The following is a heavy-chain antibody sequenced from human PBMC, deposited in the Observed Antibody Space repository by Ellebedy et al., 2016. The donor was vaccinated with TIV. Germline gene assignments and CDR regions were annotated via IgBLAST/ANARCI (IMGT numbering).Heavy chain of an antibody. Sequence: AASVKVSCKGSGYTFNSYGISWVRQAPGQGLEWMGWITVYNGNTYYAQKLQDRVTMTTDTSTSTAYMELRSLRSDDTAVYYCARDSDCSGGNCYLDYWGQGTLVTVSS. J-gene: IGHJ4*02. CDR1: GYTFNSYG. V-gene: IGHV1-18*04. D-gene: IGHD2-15*01. CDR3: ARDSDCSGGNCYLDY. CDR2: ITVYNGNT.